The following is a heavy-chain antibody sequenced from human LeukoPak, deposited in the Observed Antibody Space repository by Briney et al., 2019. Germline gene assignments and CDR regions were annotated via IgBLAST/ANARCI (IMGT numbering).Heavy chain of an antibody. Sequence: SVKVSCKASGGTFSSCAISWVRQAPGQGLEWMGRIIPIFGTANYAQKFQGRVTITTDESTSTAYMELSSLRSEDTAVYYCARDSEIFGVVTPTFDYWGQGTLVTVSS. D-gene: IGHD3-3*01. CDR3: ARDSEIFGVVTPTFDY. V-gene: IGHV1-69*05. CDR2: IIPIFGTA. J-gene: IGHJ4*02. CDR1: GGTFSSCA.